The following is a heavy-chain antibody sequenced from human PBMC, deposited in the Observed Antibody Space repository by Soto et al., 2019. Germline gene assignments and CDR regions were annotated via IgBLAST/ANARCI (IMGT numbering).Heavy chain of an antibody. CDR3: VTQMATSQDAFDI. J-gene: IGHJ3*02. CDR2: IYPGDSDP. V-gene: IGHV5-51*07. CDR1: GYIFTAYW. Sequence: GESLKISCKGSGYIFTAYWIGWVHQMPGKGLEWMGIIYPGDSDPRYSPSLQGQVTISADKSINTAYLQWSSLKASDTAMYYCVTQMATSQDAFDIWGLGTMVTVSS.